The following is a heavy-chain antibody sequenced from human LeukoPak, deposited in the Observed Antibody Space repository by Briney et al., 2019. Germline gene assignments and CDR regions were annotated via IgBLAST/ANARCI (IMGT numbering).Heavy chain of an antibody. J-gene: IGHJ4*02. D-gene: IGHD3-10*01. V-gene: IGHV4-30-4*08. CDR2: IYYSGST. Sequence: WIRQPPGKGLEWIGYIYYSGSTYYNPSLKSRVTISVDTSKNQFSLKLSSVTAADTAVYYCARSYGSGSYYTPGYWGQGTLVTVSS. CDR3: ARSYGSGSYYTPGY.